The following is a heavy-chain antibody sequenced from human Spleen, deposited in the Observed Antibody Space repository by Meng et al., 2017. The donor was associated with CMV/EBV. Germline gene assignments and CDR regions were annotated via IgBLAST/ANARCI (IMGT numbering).Heavy chain of an antibody. V-gene: IGHV3-21*01. CDR1: GFTFSSYS. J-gene: IGHJ4*02. D-gene: IGHD6-19*01. CDR3: ARGLYSSGWFFDY. CDR2: ISSSSSYI. Sequence: GESLKISCAASGFTFSSYSMNWVRQAPGKGLEWVSSISSSSSYIYYADSVKGRFTISRDNAKNSLFLQMNSLRAEDTAVYYCARGLYSSGWFFDYWGQGTLVTVS.